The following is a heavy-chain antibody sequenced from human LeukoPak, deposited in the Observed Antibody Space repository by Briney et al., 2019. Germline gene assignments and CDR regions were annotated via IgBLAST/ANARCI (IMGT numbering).Heavy chain of an antibody. J-gene: IGHJ3*02. CDR3: ASHHSGASPSDAFDI. CDR1: GGSISSSSYY. CDR2: FYYSGST. D-gene: IGHD5-12*01. V-gene: IGHV4-39*01. Sequence: SETLSLTCTVSGGSISSSSYYWDWIRQPPGKELEWIGNFYYSGSTYYNPSLKSRITISVDTSKNQFSLKLSSVTAADTAVYYCASHHSGASPSDAFDIWGQGTMVIVS.